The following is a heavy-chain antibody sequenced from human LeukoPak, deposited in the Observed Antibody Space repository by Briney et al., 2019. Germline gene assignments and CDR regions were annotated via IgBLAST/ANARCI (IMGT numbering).Heavy chain of an antibody. CDR3: ARPGNLIYFDY. V-gene: IGHV3-7*01. J-gene: IGHJ4*02. D-gene: IGHD3-10*01. CDR2: IKQDGSEK. Sequence: PGGSLRLSCAASGFTFSSYWMSWVRQAPGKGLKWVANIKQDGSEKYYVDSVKGRFTISRDNAKNSLYLQMNSLRAEDTAVYYCARPGNLIYFDYWGQGTLVTVSS. CDR1: GFTFSSYW.